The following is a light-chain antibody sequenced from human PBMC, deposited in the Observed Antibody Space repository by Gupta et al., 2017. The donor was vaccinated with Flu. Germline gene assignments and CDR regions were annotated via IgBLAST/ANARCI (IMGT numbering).Light chain of an antibody. J-gene: IGKJ4*01. V-gene: IGKV3-20*01. CDR3: QQYGSSPLT. CDR1: QSVSSSY. Sequence: IVFTQPPGPLSLSPGERATPSCRASQSVSSSYLAWYQQKPGQAPRLLIYGASSRVTGIPDRFSGSGSGTDFTLTISRLEPEDFAVYYCQQYGSSPLTFGGGTKVEIK. CDR2: GAS.